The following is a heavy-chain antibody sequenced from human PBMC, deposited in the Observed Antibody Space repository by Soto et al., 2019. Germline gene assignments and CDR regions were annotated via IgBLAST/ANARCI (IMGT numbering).Heavy chain of an antibody. CDR3: AKDEGGNGRYYYYYGMDV. CDR1: GFTFSSYA. CDR2: ISGSGGST. J-gene: IGHJ6*02. D-gene: IGHD2-15*01. Sequence: GGSLRLSCAASGFTFSSYAMSWVRQAPGKGLEWVSAISGSGGSTYYADSVKGRFTISRDNSKNTLYLQMNSLRAEDTAVYYCAKDEGGNGRYYYYYGMDVWGQGTTVTVSS. V-gene: IGHV3-23*01.